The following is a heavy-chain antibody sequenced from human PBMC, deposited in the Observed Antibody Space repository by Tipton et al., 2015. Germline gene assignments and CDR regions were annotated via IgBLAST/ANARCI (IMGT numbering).Heavy chain of an antibody. CDR2: IKQDGSAK. J-gene: IGHJ4*02. CDR3: ARGDFDWLLSPFDY. D-gene: IGHD3-9*01. V-gene: IGHV3-7*05. Sequence: GSLRLSCATSGFIFSSYWMSWVRQAPRKGLEWVANIKQDGSAKYYVDSVKGRFTISRDNAKNSLYLQMNSLRAEDTAVYYCARGDFDWLLSPFDYWGQGTLVTVSS. CDR1: GFIFSSYW.